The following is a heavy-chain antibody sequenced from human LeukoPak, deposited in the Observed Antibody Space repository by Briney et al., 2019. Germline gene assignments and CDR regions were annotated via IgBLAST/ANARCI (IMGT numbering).Heavy chain of an antibody. V-gene: IGHV4-61*02. CDR3: ARGQPWFDY. Sequence: SETLSLTCTVSGGPISSGSYYWSWIRQPAGKGLEWIGRIYTSGSTNYNPSLKSRVTISVDTSKNQFSLKLSSVTAADTAVYYCARGQPWFDYWGQGTLVTVSS. D-gene: IGHD2-2*01. J-gene: IGHJ4*02. CDR1: GGPISSGSYY. CDR2: IYTSGST.